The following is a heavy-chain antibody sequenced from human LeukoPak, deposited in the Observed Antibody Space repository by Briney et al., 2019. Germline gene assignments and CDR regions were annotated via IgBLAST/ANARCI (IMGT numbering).Heavy chain of an antibody. CDR2: IYYSGST. CDR3: ARRPKYCSSTSCYGDY. Sequence: SETLSLTCTVSGGSISSCSYYWGWIRQPPGKGLEWIGSIYYSGSTYYNPSLKSRVTISVDTSKNQFSLKLSSVTAADTAVYYRARRPKYCSSTSCYGDYWGQGTLVTVSS. D-gene: IGHD2-2*01. CDR1: GGSISSCSYY. J-gene: IGHJ4*02. V-gene: IGHV4-39*01.